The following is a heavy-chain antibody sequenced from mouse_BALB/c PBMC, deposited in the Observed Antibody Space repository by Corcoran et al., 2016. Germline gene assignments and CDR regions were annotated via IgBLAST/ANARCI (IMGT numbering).Heavy chain of an antibody. J-gene: IGHJ3*01. V-gene: IGHV1-66*01. Sequence: QVQLQQSGPELVKPGASVKISCKASGYSFTSYYIHWVKQRPGQGLEWIGWIFPGSGNTKYNEKFKGKATLTADTSSSTAYMQLSSLTSEDSAVYFCARGGDYGWFAYWGQGTLVTFSA. CDR2: IFPGSGNT. D-gene: IGHD2-4*01. CDR3: ARGGDYGWFAY. CDR1: GYSFTSYY.